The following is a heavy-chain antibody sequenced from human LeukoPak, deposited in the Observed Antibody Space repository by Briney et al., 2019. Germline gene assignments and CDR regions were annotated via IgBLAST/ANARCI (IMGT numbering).Heavy chain of an antibody. Sequence: GGSLRLSCAASGFSFSRYWMSWVRQAPGKGLEWVANIKQDGSEKYYVDSVKGRFTISRDNAKNSLYLQMNSLRAEDTAVYYCARGRRPDAFDSWGQGTRVTVSS. CDR1: GFSFSRYW. CDR2: IKQDGSEK. J-gene: IGHJ3*02. V-gene: IGHV3-7*02. CDR3: ARGRRPDAFDS.